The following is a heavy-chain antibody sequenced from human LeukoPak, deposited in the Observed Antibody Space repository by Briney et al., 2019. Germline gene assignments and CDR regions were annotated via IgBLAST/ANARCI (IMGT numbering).Heavy chain of an antibody. D-gene: IGHD2-15*01. CDR1: GYIFTDYA. J-gene: IGHJ6*03. V-gene: IGHV1-3*01. CDR3: ARGRGTSGSNRDFYYYYYMGV. Sequence: ASVKVSCKASGYIFTDYAIHWLRQAPGQRPEWMGWMNGGNGNTEYSQKFQGRITLIRDTSAATAYMELSSLRHDDLAVYYCARGRGTSGSNRDFYYYYYMGVWGKGTTVTVSS. CDR2: MNGGNGNT.